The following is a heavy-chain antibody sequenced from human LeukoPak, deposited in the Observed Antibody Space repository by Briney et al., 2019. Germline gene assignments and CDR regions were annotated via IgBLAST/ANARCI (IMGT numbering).Heavy chain of an antibody. V-gene: IGHV3-48*01. CDR1: GFTFSSYG. J-gene: IGHJ5*02. D-gene: IGHD3-3*01. CDR2: ISSSGTTI. Sequence: GGSLRLSCAASGFTFSSYGMSWVRQAPGKGLEWVSYISSSGTTIYYADSVKGRFTISRDNAKNSLYLQMNSLRAEDTAVYYCARGLRFLEDRGRPWGQGTLVTVSS. CDR3: ARGLRFLEDRGRP.